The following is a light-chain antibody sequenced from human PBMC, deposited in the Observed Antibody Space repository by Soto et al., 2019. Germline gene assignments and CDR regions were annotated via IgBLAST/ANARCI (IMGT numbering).Light chain of an antibody. Sequence: DIQMTQSPSSLSASVGDRITITCRASQSISSYLNWHQQKPGKAPNLLIYATSSLQSEVPSRFSGSGSGTDFTLTISSLQPEDIATYSCQQSYITPPTFGQGTKVDI. V-gene: IGKV1-39*01. CDR3: QQSYITPPT. J-gene: IGKJ1*01. CDR1: QSISSY. CDR2: ATS.